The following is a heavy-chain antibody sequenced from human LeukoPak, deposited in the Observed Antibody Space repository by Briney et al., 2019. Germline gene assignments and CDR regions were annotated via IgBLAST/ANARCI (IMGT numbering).Heavy chain of an antibody. CDR3: ARDGDLTPAVPFDY. CDR1: GFTFSSYA. J-gene: IGHJ4*02. D-gene: IGHD6-25*01. CDR2: ISGSGGST. Sequence: GGSLRLSCAASGFTFSSYAMSWVRQAPGKGLEWVSAISGSGGSTYYADSVKGRFTISRDNAKNSLYLQMNSLRAEDTAIYYCARDGDLTPAVPFDYWGQGTLVTVSS. V-gene: IGHV3-23*01.